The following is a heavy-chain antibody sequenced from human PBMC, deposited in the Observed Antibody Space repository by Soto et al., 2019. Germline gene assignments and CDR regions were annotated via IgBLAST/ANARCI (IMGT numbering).Heavy chain of an antibody. J-gene: IGHJ4*02. CDR3: SKVDGFLAGYPFFDY. D-gene: IGHD3-9*01. Sequence: QVQLLESGGGVVQPGRSLRLSCAVSGFNFTNYYMHWVRQAPGKGLEWVAVMSYDGSLKYYADSVKGRFTISRDTSKNTLYLQMNSLRAEDTAVYYCSKVDGFLAGYPFFDYWGQGTLVTVSS. V-gene: IGHV3-30*18. CDR2: MSYDGSLK. CDR1: GFNFTNYY.